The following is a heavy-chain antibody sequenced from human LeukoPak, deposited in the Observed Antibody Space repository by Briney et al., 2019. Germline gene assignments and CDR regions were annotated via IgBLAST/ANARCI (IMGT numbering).Heavy chain of an antibody. CDR3: ATIFPMVRGVTFDY. V-gene: IGHV1-2*02. CDR1: GYTFTGYY. D-gene: IGHD3-10*01. J-gene: IGHJ4*02. Sequence: SVKVSCKASGYTFTGYYMHWVRQAPGQGLEWMGWINPNSGGTNYAQKFQGRVTMTRDTSISTAYMEPRRLRSDDTAVYYCATIFPMVRGVTFDYWGQGALVTVSS. CDR2: INPNSGGT.